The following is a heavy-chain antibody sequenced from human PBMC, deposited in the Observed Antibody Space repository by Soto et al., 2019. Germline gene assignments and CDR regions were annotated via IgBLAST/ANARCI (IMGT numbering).Heavy chain of an antibody. CDR2: IIPISGTA. Sequence: SVKVSCKASGGTFSSYAISWVRRAPGQGLKWMGGIIPISGTANYAQKFQGRVTITADESTSTAYMELSSLRSEDTAVYYCASVYCSGGSCHDAFDISGQGTMVTVSS. J-gene: IGHJ3*02. D-gene: IGHD2-15*01. CDR1: GGTFSSYA. V-gene: IGHV1-69*13. CDR3: ASVYCSGGSCHDAFDI.